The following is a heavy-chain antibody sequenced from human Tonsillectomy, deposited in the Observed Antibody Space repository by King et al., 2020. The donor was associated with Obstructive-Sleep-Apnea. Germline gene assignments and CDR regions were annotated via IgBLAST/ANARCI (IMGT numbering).Heavy chain of an antibody. CDR2: IYYSGST. J-gene: IGHJ4*02. D-gene: IGHD1-26*01. V-gene: IGHV4-39*07. CDR3: ARVEGATTFDY. Sequence: QLQESGPGLVKPSETLSLTCTVSGGSISSSSYYWGWIRQPPGKGLEWIGSIYYSGSTYYNPSLKSRVTISVDTSKNQFSLKLSSVTAADTAVYYCARVEGATTFDYWGQGTLVTVSS. CDR1: GGSISSSSYY.